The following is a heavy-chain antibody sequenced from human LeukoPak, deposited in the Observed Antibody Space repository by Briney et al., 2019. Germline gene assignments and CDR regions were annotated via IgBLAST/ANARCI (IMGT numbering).Heavy chain of an antibody. Sequence: GGSPRLSCAASGFTFSDYYMSWIRQAPGKGLEWVSYISSSGSTIYYADSVKGRFTISRDNAKNSLYLQMNSLRAEDTAVYYCARDRRPYDSSGYLIDYWGQGTLVTVSS. V-gene: IGHV3-11*04. CDR2: ISSSGSTI. J-gene: IGHJ4*02. CDR3: ARDRRPYDSSGYLIDY. D-gene: IGHD3-22*01. CDR1: GFTFSDYY.